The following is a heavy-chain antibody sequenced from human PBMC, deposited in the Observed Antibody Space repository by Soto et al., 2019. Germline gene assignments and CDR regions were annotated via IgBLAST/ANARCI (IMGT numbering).Heavy chain of an antibody. D-gene: IGHD6-19*01. CDR2: IIPIFGTA. J-gene: IGHJ4*02. CDR3: ARGGTIAVAEYYFAY. Sequence: GASVKVSCKASGGTFSSYAISWVRQAPGQGLEWMGGIIPIFGTANYAQKFQGRVTITADESTSTAYMELSSLRSEDTAVYYCARGGTIAVAEYYFAYWGQGTLVTVSS. CDR1: GGTFSSYA. V-gene: IGHV1-69*13.